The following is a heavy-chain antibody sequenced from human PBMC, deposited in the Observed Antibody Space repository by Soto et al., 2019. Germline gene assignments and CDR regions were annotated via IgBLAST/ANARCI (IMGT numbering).Heavy chain of an antibody. D-gene: IGHD6-13*01. V-gene: IGHV4-59*01. CDR2: IYYSGST. Sequence: SETLSLTCIVSGGSISSYSWCWLRQPPGKGLAWTGYIYYSGSTNYNPSLKSRVTISVDTSKNQFSLKLSSVTAADPAVYYCARGIAAADNWFEPWGQGTRVTSPQ. CDR3: ARGIAAADNWFEP. CDR1: GGSISSYS. J-gene: IGHJ5*02.